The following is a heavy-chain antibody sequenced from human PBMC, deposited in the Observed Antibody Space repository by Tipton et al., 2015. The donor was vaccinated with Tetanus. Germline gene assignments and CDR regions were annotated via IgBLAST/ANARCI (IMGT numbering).Heavy chain of an antibody. V-gene: IGHV3-23*01. CDR3: ARDPNSSGWYPAYFDF. Sequence: SLRLSCAASGFTFNNYAMNWVRQAPGKGLEWVSGILGSGASTHYADSVKGRFTISRDNSKNTLFLQMNSLRVEDTALYYCARDPNSSGWYPAYFDFWGQGTLVTVSS. CDR2: ILGSGAST. CDR1: GFTFNNYA. J-gene: IGHJ4*02. D-gene: IGHD6-19*01.